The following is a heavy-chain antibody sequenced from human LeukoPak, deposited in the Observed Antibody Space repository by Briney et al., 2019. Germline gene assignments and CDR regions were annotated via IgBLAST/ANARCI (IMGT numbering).Heavy chain of an antibody. D-gene: IGHD3-22*01. J-gene: IGHJ3*02. CDR2: INPNSGGT. V-gene: IGHV1-2*02. CDR3: ARDTDYYDSSGSSAFDI. CDR1: GYTFTSYY. Sequence: ASVKVSCTASGYTFTSYYMHWVRQAPGQGLEWMGWINPNSGGTNYAQKFQGRVTMTRDTSISTAYMELSRLRSDDTAVYYCARDTDYYDSSGSSAFDIWGQGTMVTVSS.